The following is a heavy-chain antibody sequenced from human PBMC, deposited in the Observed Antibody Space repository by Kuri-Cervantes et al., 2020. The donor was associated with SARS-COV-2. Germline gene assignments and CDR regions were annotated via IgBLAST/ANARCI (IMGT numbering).Heavy chain of an antibody. Sequence: ASVKVSCKVSGYTLTELSMHWVRQAPGKGLEWMGRFDPEDGETIYAQKFQGRVTMTRDTSISTAYMELSRLRSDDTAVYYCARDYYYDSSGYFFDPWGQGTLVTVSS. CDR1: GYTLTELS. CDR2: FDPEDGET. J-gene: IGHJ5*02. CDR3: ARDYYYDSSGYFFDP. D-gene: IGHD3-22*01. V-gene: IGHV1-24*01.